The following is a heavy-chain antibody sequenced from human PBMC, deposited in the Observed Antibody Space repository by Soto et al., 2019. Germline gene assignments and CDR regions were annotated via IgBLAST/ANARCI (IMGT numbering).Heavy chain of an antibody. D-gene: IGHD3-10*01. J-gene: IGHJ6*02. CDR1: SGPSRSHN. Sequence: QVQLQQSGPGLVKPSETLSLTCTVSSGPSRSHNWGWIRQPPGGGLEWIGYIYHTGDTSYNPSLSSRVTISPHTSTNHLSLTLRSVTAADTAVYYCVRQGIGDLHGLVDVWGQGTRVSVSS. CDR3: VRQGIGDLHGLVDV. V-gene: IGHV4-59*08. CDR2: IYHTGDT.